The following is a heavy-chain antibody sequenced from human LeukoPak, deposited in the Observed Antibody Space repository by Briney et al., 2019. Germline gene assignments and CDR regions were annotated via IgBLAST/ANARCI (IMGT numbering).Heavy chain of an antibody. J-gene: IGHJ4*02. V-gene: IGHV3-21*01. D-gene: IGHD4-11*01. Sequence: KPGGSLRLSCAASEFTFSSYSMNWVRQAPGKGLEWVSSISSSSSYKYYAGSVKGRFTISRDNAKNSLYLQMNSLRAEDTAVYYCARDWTTVGPFDYWGQGTLVTVSS. CDR1: EFTFSSYS. CDR3: ARDWTTVGPFDY. CDR2: ISSSSSYK.